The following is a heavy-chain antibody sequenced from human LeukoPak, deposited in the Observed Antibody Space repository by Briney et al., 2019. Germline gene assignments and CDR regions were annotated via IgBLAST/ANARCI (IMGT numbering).Heavy chain of an antibody. Sequence: GGPLRLSCTASGFTFGDYTMTWVRQAPGKGLEWVGFIRNKALGGTTDCAASVRGRFTVSRDDSKSIAYLQMDSLKTEDTAVYYCTSRRFWSGDLDYWGQGTLVTVS. CDR2: IRNKALGGTT. D-gene: IGHD3-10*01. CDR1: GFTFGDYT. CDR3: TSRRFWSGDLDY. J-gene: IGHJ4*02. V-gene: IGHV3-49*04.